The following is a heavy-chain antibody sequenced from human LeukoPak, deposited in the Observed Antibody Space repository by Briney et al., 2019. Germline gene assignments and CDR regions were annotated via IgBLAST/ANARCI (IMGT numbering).Heavy chain of an antibody. CDR1: GFTFSNYG. CDR2: ISGSGGST. D-gene: IGHD1-26*01. V-gene: IGHV3-23*01. J-gene: IGHJ1*01. CDR3: AKDLSGTSISPEYFQH. Sequence: GGSLRLSCAASGFTFSNYGMNWVRQAPGKGLECVSAISGSGGSTYYADSVKGRFTISRDNSKNTLYLQMNSLRAEDTAVYYCAKDLSGTSISPEYFQHWGQGTLVTVSS.